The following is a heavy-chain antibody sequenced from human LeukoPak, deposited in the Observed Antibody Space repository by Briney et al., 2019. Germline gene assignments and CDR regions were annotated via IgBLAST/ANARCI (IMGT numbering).Heavy chain of an antibody. CDR3: VRYFTAVAPTLRLDY. V-gene: IGHV3-7*03. Sequence: GGSLRLSCAASGFTFSTYWMTWVRQAPGKGLEWVANIKQDGSEKNYVDSVKGRFTISRDNAKNSLHLQMNSLRVEDTAVYHCVRYFTAVAPTLRLDYWGQGTLVTVSS. CDR2: IKQDGSEK. D-gene: IGHD6-19*01. J-gene: IGHJ4*02. CDR1: GFTFSTYW.